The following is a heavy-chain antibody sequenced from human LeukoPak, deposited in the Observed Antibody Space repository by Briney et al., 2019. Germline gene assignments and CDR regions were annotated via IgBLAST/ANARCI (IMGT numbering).Heavy chain of an antibody. V-gene: IGHV4-39*07. CDR2: IYYSGST. Sequence: SETLSLTCTVSGGSISSSSYYWGWIRQPPGKGLEWIGSIYYSGSTYYNPSLKSRATISVDTSKNQFSLKLSSVTAADTAVYYCAREGIILWFGELSGNWFDPWGQGTLVTVSS. CDR1: GGSISSSSYY. D-gene: IGHD3-10*01. J-gene: IGHJ5*02. CDR3: AREGIILWFGELSGNWFDP.